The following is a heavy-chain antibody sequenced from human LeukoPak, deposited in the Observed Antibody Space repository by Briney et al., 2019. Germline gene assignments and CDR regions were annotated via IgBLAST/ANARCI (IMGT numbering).Heavy chain of an antibody. CDR1: SGSISISGYY. CDR3: ATVKVRSEYWFDP. CDR2: IYYSGGT. Sequence: KSSETLSLTCTVSSGSISISGYYWSWIRQPPGKGLEWIGYIYYSGGTNYNPSLKSRVTISVDTSKNQFSLKLSSVTAADTAVYYCATVKVRSEYWFDPWGQGTLVTVSS. V-gene: IGHV4-61*08. J-gene: IGHJ5*02.